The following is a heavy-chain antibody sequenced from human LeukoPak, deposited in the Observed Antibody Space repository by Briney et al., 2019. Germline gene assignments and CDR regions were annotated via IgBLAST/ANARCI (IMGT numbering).Heavy chain of an antibody. J-gene: IGHJ4*02. D-gene: IGHD3-10*01. CDR2: FDPEDGET. CDR3: ATSFLRCYYGERPDFDY. V-gene: IGHV1-24*01. Sequence: GASVKVSCKVSGYTLTELSMHWVRQAPGKGLEWIGGFDPEDGETIYAQKFQGRVTMTEDTSTDTAYMELSSLRSEDTAVYYCATSFLRCYYGERPDFDYWGQRTQVTVSS. CDR1: GYTLTELS.